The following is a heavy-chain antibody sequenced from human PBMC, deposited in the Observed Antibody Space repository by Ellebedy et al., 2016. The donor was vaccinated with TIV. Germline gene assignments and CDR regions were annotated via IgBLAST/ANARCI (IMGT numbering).Heavy chain of an antibody. Sequence: ASVKVSCXASGGTFTSYYMHWVRQAPGQGLEWMGIINPSGGSTSYAQKFQGRVTMTRDTSTSTVYMELSSLRSEDTAVYYCATLAHTAMDTRIFDYWGQGTLVTVSS. D-gene: IGHD5-18*01. CDR3: ATLAHTAMDTRIFDY. CDR2: INPSGGST. J-gene: IGHJ4*02. V-gene: IGHV1-46*01. CDR1: GGTFTSYY.